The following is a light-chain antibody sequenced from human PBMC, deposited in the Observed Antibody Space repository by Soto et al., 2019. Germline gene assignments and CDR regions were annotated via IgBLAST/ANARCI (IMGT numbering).Light chain of an antibody. CDR3: QHHNSYSQT. Sequence: GDRVTITCRASQSIRYYLAWYQQMPGKAPKLLIYGASSLQSGVPSRFSGSGSGTEFTLTISSLQPDDIATYFCQHHNSYSQTFGQGTKVDIK. CDR2: GAS. V-gene: IGKV1-5*01. J-gene: IGKJ1*01. CDR1: QSIRYY.